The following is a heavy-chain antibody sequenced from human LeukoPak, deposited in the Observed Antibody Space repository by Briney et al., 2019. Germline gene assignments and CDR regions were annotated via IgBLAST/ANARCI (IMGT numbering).Heavy chain of an antibody. D-gene: IGHD6-13*01. CDR2: ISGSGGST. V-gene: IGHV3-23*01. CDR3: AKDLGIAAAGPEQDY. CDR1: GFTFSSYA. J-gene: IGHJ4*02. Sequence: PGGSLRLSCAASGFTFSSYAMSWVRQAPGKGLDWVSAISGSGGSTYYADSVKGRFTISRDNSKNTLYLQMNSLRAEDTAVYYCAKDLGIAAAGPEQDYWGQGTLVTVSS.